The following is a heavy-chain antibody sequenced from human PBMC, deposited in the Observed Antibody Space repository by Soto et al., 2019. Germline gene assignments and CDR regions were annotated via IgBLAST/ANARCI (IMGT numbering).Heavy chain of an antibody. D-gene: IGHD3-16*02. CDR2: VSKDGFNV. J-gene: IGHJ4*02. Sequence: VHLVESGGGVVQPGTSLRLSCEASGFTFNSYFMNWVRQVPGKGPEWVAAVSKDGFNVYYADSVKGRFTISRDNSKNTVYLQMNGLRADDTGLYYCAKETIANRSPYDYWGQGPLVTVSS. V-gene: IGHV3-30*18. CDR1: GFTFNSYF. CDR3: AKETIANRSPYDY.